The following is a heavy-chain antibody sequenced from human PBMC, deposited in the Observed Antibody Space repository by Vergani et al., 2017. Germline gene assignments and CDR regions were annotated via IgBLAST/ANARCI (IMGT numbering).Heavy chain of an antibody. CDR3: ARELDQKIRNRRAARALLDY. CDR2: INHSGST. CDR1: GGSFSGYY. V-gene: IGHV4-34*01. D-gene: IGHD6-6*01. J-gene: IGHJ4*02. Sequence: QVQLQQWGAGLLKPSETLSLTYAVYGGSFSGYYWSWIRQPPGKGLEWFGEINHSGSTNYNPSLKSRVTISVDTSKNQFSLKLSSVTAADTAVYYCARELDQKIRNRRAARALLDYWGQGTLVTVSS.